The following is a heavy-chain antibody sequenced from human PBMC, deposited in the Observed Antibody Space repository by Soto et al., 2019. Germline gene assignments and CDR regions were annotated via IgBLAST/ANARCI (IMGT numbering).Heavy chain of an antibody. D-gene: IGHD2-8*02. J-gene: IGHJ6*02. CDR3: ARGGVYGTDHYYRCMDV. Sequence: GGSLRLSCAASGFHFKGHGISWVRQSPEKGLEWVAAINFFLGKPYYADSVKGRSTISKDDAKDTVFLHLNSLRSDDTAIYYCARGGVYGTDHYYRCMDVWGRGSPVTVSS. CDR2: INFFLGKP. CDR1: GFHFKGHG. V-gene: IGHV3-23*01.